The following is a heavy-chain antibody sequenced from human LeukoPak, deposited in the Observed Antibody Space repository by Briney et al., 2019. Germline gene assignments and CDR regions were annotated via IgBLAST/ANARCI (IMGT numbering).Heavy chain of an antibody. CDR2: ISGYNGNT. CDR1: GYTFGSYG. J-gene: IGHJ4*02. Sequence: ASVKVSCKASGYTFGSYGVNWVRQAPGQGLEWMGWISGYNGNTNLAQKFQGRVSLTTDTSATTAYMEQRSLTSDDTAVYYCAKDYSGSGSVHFEHWGQGTLVTVSS. V-gene: IGHV1-18*01. CDR3: AKDYSGSGSVHFEH. D-gene: IGHD3-10*01.